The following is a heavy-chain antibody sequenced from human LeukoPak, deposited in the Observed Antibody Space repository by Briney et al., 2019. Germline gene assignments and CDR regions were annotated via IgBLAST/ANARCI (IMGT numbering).Heavy chain of an antibody. CDR1: EFTFSRYS. Sequence: GGSLRLSCATSEFTFSRYSMHWVRQAPGKGLEWVAFIRYDGSNKYYADSVKGRFTISRDNSKNTLYLQMNSLRAEDTAVYYCAKGVGSSWFYFDYWGQGTLVTVSS. V-gene: IGHV3-30*02. D-gene: IGHD6-13*01. CDR3: AKGVGSSWFYFDY. J-gene: IGHJ4*02. CDR2: IRYDGSNK.